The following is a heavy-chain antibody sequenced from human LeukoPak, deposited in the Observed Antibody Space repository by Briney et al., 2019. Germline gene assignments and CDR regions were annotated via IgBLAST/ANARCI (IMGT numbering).Heavy chain of an antibody. J-gene: IGHJ4*02. Sequence: SETLSLTCTVSGYSISSGYYWGWIRQPPGKGLEWIGSIYHSGSTYYNPSLKSRVTISVDTSKNQFSLKLSSVTAADTAVYYCGYRGYWGQGTLVTVSS. CDR1: GYSISSGYY. CDR3: GYRGY. V-gene: IGHV4-38-2*02. D-gene: IGHD4-11*01. CDR2: IYHSGST.